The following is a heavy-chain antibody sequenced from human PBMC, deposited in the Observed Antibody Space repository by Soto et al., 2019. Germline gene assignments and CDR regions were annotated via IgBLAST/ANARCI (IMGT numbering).Heavy chain of an antibody. Sequence: SQTLSLTCAISGDSVSSNSAAWNWIRQSPSRGLEWLGRTYYRSKWYNDYAVSVKSRITINPDTSKNQFSLQLNSVTPEDTAVYYCAREVQLWFGGLRWSDWFDPWGQGTLVTVSS. J-gene: IGHJ5*02. D-gene: IGHD3-10*01. V-gene: IGHV6-1*01. CDR3: AREVQLWFGGLRWSDWFDP. CDR2: TYYRSKWYN. CDR1: GDSVSSNSAA.